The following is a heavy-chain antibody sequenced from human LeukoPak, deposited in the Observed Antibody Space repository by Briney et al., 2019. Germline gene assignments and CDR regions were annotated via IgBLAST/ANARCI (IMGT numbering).Heavy chain of an antibody. D-gene: IGHD6-19*01. J-gene: IGHJ4*02. CDR3: ARDDSSGWFH. CDR2: INLSGGST. Sequence: ASVKVSCKASGYTFTSYHMHWVRQAPGQGLEWMGKINLSGGSTTYAQKFQGRVTMTRDTSASTAYMELSSLRSEDTAVYYCARDDSSGWFHWGQGTLVTVSS. V-gene: IGHV1-46*01. CDR1: GYTFTSYH.